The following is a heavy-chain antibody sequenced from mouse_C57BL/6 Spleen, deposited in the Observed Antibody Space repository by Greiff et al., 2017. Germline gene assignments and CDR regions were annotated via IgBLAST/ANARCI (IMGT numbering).Heavy chain of an antibody. CDR2: IHPNSGST. Sequence: VQLKQPGAELVKPGASVKLSCKASGYTFTSYWMHWVKQRPGQGLEWIGMIHPNSGSTNYNEKFKSKATLTVDKSSSTAYMQLSSLTSEDSAVYYCAIRATGTIFAYWGQGTLVTVSA. CDR3: AIRATGTIFAY. V-gene: IGHV1-64*01. D-gene: IGHD4-1*01. J-gene: IGHJ3*01. CDR1: GYTFTSYW.